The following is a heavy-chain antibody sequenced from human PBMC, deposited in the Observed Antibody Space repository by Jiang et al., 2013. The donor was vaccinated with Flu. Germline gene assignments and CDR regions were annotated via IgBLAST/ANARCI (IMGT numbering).Heavy chain of an antibody. Sequence: EYGSGLVKPSGTLSLTCAVSGGSVISSDWWTWVRQPPGKGLEWIGEVFHRGSTYVNPSLKSRVTMSVDGSKNEVSLTLASVTAADTAVYYCARRSAATHWGQGTPGPPSPQ. CDR1: GGSVISSDW. J-gene: IGHJ1*01. D-gene: IGHD6-13*01. V-gene: IGHV4-4*02. CDR2: VFHRGST. CDR3: ARRSAATH.